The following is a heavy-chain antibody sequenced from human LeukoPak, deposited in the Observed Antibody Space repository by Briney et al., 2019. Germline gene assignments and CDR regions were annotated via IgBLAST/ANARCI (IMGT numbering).Heavy chain of an antibody. V-gene: IGHV3-23*01. D-gene: IGHD3-10*01. CDR2: ISGSGGST. J-gene: IGHJ4*02. CDR1: GFTFSSYA. CDR3: AKHWGLYGSGSYYNSPSFDY. Sequence: GGSLRLSCAASGFTFSSYAMSWVRQAPGKGQEWVSAISGSGGSTYYADSVKGRFTISRDNSKNTLYLQMNSLRAEDTAVYYCAKHWGLYGSGSYYNSPSFDYWGQGTLVTVSS.